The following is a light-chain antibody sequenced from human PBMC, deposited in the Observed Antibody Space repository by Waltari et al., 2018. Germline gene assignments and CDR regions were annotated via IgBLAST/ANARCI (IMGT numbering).Light chain of an antibody. CDR3: QQYNTYPLT. J-gene: IGKJ4*01. CDR1: QDISSW. CDR2: ATS. V-gene: IGKV1D-16*01. Sequence: DFQMTQSPTSLSASAGDRVTITCRASQDISSWLVWYQQKPGKAPKTLISATSSLQSGVPSRFSGSGSGTDFTLIISSLQPEDFATYYCQQYNTYPLTFGGGTKVEMK.